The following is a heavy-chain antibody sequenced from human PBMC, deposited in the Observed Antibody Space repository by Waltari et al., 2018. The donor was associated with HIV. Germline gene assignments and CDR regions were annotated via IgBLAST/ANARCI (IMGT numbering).Heavy chain of an antibody. CDR1: GGSISSSSYY. CDR2: IYYSGST. J-gene: IGHJ5*02. Sequence: QLQLQESGPGLVKPSETLSLTCTVSGGSISSSSYYWGWIRQPPGKGLEWIGSIYYSGSTYYNPSLKSRVTISVDTSKNQFSLKLSSVTAADTAVYYCARPGSPVLNWFDPWGQGTLVTVSS. V-gene: IGHV4-39*01. CDR3: ARPGSPVLNWFDP.